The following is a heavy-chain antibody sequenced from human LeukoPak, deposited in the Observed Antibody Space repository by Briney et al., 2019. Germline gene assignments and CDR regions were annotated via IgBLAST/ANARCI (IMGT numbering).Heavy chain of an antibody. CDR3: ARDAEVGTLFGVLSRYNWFDP. CDR1: GFSFSYYW. CDR2: IKQDGSEK. Sequence: PGGSLRLSCAASGFSFSYYWMSWGRQAPGKGLEWVANIKQDGSEKYYVDSVKGRFTISRDNAKKSLYLRMNSLRAEDTAVYYCARDAEVGTLFGVLSRYNWFDPWGQGALVTVSS. J-gene: IGHJ5*02. D-gene: IGHD3-3*01. V-gene: IGHV3-7*01.